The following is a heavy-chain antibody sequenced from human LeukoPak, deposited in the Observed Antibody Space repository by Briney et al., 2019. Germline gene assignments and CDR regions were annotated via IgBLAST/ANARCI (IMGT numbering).Heavy chain of an antibody. CDR3: AVGSYYFDY. Sequence: PGGSLRLSCAASGFTVSSNYMNWVRQAPGKGLEWVSGISGSSASTYYADSVKGRFTISRDNSKNTLYVQMNSLRAEDTAVYYCAVGSYYFDYWGQGTLVTVSS. CDR1: GFTVSSNY. CDR2: ISGSSAST. J-gene: IGHJ4*02. D-gene: IGHD3-10*01. V-gene: IGHV3-23*01.